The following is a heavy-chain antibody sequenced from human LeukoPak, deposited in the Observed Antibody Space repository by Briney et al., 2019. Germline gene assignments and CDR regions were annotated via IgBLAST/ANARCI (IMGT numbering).Heavy chain of an antibody. D-gene: IGHD3-10*01. J-gene: IGHJ6*02. CDR1: GFTFSSYS. V-gene: IGHV3-21*01. Sequence: GGSLRLSCAASGFTFSSYSMNWVRQAPGKGLEWVSSISSSSSYIYYADSVKGRFTISRGNAKNSLYLQMNSLRAEDTAVYYCARVLGSYYYYGMDVWGQGTTVTVSS. CDR2: ISSSSSYI. CDR3: ARVLGSYYYYGMDV.